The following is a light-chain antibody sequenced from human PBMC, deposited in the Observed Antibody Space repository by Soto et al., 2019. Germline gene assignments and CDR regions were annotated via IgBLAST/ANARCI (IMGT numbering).Light chain of an antibody. CDR1: SSNIGAGYD. Sequence: QSVLTQPPSVSGAPGQRVTISCTGSSSNIGAGYDVHWYQQVPGTAPKLLIYGNSNRPSGVPDRFSGSKSDTSASLAITGLQADDEADYYCQSYDSSLSALVFGGGTKLTVL. CDR2: GNS. J-gene: IGLJ2*01. V-gene: IGLV1-40*01. CDR3: QSYDSSLSALV.